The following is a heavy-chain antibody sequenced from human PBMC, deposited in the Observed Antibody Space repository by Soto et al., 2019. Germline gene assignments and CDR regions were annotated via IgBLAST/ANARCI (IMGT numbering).Heavy chain of an antibody. CDR2: ISSHNGNT. CDR3: ASSSIAAAGPFDY. V-gene: IGHV1-18*01. J-gene: IGHJ4*02. D-gene: IGHD6-13*01. CDR1: GSTITAYG. Sequence: QVQLVQSGAEVKQPGASVKVSCKASGSTITAYGISWVRQAPGQGLDWMAWISSHNGNTYSAQNLQGRVTMTTDTSTTTAYMELRSLRSDDTAVYSCASSSIAAAGPFDYGGQGALVTVSS.